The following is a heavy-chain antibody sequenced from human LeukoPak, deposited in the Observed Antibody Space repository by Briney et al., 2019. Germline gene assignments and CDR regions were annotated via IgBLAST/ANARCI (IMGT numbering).Heavy chain of an antibody. Sequence: GGSLRLSCAASGFTFSRYNFNWVRQAPGKGLEWVSSISSSNTYIYYADSVKARFTISRDNAKNSLYLQMNSLRAEDTAAYYCARHLTGTTYNYYYYYMDVWGKGTTVTVSS. CDR1: GFTFSRYN. D-gene: IGHD1-7*01. CDR3: ARHLTGTTYNYYYYYMDV. J-gene: IGHJ6*03. V-gene: IGHV3-21*01. CDR2: ISSSNTYI.